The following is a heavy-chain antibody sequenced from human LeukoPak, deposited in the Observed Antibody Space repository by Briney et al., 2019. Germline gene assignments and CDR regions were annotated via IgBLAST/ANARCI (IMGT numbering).Heavy chain of an antibody. D-gene: IGHD1-26*01. CDR2: IHNRGER. Sequence: PSETLSLTCTGSGSSISNYYWSWIRQTPEKGLEGVGHIHNRGERRYYPSVEGRLTMSIDTSRNQLSLKLNSVTAADTAVYFCARLGSYHDFWGQEALVTVSS. J-gene: IGHJ4*02. V-gene: IGHV4-4*08. CDR1: GSSISNYY. CDR3: ARLGSYHDF.